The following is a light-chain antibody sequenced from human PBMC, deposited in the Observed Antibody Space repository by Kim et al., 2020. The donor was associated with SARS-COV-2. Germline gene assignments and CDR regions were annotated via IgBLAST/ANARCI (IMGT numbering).Light chain of an antibody. Sequence: LSPGEGATLSCRASQSVTNTYLNWYQQRLGQAPRLLIYGASSRATDIPDRFSGSGSGTDFTLTIRRLEPEDFAVYYCQLSDFSLTFGGGTKVDIK. J-gene: IGKJ4*01. CDR3: QLSDFSLT. CDR2: GAS. CDR1: QSVTNTY. V-gene: IGKV3-20*01.